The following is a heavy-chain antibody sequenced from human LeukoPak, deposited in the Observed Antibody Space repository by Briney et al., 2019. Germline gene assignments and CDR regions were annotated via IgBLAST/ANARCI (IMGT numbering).Heavy chain of an antibody. Sequence: PSENLSLTCTVSGVSINSGNFYWAWARQPPGKGLGWIASISNSGSTHYNPSLRNRVTISADTSKNEFSLELNSVSAADTAVYFCARQVCGHGNYPLGWFDSWGQGTLVSVSS. V-gene: IGHV4-39*01. CDR3: ARQVCGHGNYPLGWFDS. D-gene: IGHD3-16*01. J-gene: IGHJ5*01. CDR1: GVSINSGNFY. CDR2: ISNSGST.